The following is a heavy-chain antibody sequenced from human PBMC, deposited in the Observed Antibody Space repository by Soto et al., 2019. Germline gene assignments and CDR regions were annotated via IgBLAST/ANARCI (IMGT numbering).Heavy chain of an antibody. CDR2: IIPIFGTA. CDR3: ARWSRDGTRTLQEWWFDP. J-gene: IGHJ5*02. Sequence: QVQLVQSGAEVKKPGSSVKVSCKASGGTFSSYAISWVRQAPGQGLEWMGGIIPIFGTANYAQKFQGRVTITADESTSTAYMELSSLRSEDTAVYYCARWSRDGTRTLQEWWFDPWGQGTLVTVSS. D-gene: IGHD1-7*01. V-gene: IGHV1-69*12. CDR1: GGTFSSYA.